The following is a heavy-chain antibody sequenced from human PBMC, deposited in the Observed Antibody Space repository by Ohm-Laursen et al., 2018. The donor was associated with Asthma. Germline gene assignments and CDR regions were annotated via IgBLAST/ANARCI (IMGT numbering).Heavy chain of an antibody. CDR1: GLTINRYG. CDR3: AKDDSSAWTHFDY. D-gene: IGHD6-19*01. Sequence: SLRLSCTASGLTINRYGLHWVRRAPGKGLEWVAFISYDENKKYYADSVKGRFTISRDNSKNTLYLQMNSLRPDDTAVHYCAKDDSSAWTHFDYWGQGTLVTVSS. J-gene: IGHJ4*02. V-gene: IGHV3-30*18. CDR2: ISYDENKK.